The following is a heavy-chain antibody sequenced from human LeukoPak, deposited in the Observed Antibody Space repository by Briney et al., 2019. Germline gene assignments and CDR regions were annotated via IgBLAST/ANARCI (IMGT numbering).Heavy chain of an antibody. CDR1: GFTFSSYA. CDR3: ARDLSSSSGWGAPAFDY. CDR2: ISGSGGST. J-gene: IGHJ4*02. D-gene: IGHD6-6*01. Sequence: PGGSLRLSCAASGFTFSSYAMSWVRQAPGKGLEWVSAISGSGGSTYYADSVKGRFTISRDNSKNTLYPQMNSLRAEDTAVYYCARDLSSSSGWGAPAFDYWGQGTLVTVSS. V-gene: IGHV3-23*01.